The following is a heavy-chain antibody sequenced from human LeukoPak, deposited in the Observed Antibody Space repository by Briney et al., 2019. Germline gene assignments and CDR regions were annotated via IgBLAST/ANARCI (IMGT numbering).Heavy chain of an antibody. CDR2: ISSSSSYI. D-gene: IGHD4-17*01. Sequence: SLRLSCAASGFTFSSYSMNWVRQAPGKGLEWVSSISSSSSYIYYADSVKGRFTISRDNAKNSLYLQMNSLRAEDTAVYYCASPRYGDYEDAFDIWGQGTMVTVSS. CDR3: ASPRYGDYEDAFDI. V-gene: IGHV3-21*01. CDR1: GFTFSSYS. J-gene: IGHJ3*02.